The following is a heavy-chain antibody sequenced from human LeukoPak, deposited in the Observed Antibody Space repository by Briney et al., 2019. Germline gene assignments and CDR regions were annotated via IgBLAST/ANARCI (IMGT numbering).Heavy chain of an antibody. CDR3: ARSLGGIVDP. J-gene: IGHJ5*02. D-gene: IGHD3-16*01. CDR2: ISYDGSNK. Sequence: PGESLRLSCAASGFTFSSYAMHWVRQAPGKGLEWVAVISYDGSNKYYADSVKGRFTISRDNSKNTLYLQMNSLRAEDTAVYYCARSLGGIVDPWGQGTLVTVSS. V-gene: IGHV3-30*04. CDR1: GFTFSSYA.